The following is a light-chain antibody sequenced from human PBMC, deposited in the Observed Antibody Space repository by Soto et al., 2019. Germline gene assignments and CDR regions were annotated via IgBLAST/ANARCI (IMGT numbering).Light chain of an antibody. V-gene: IGKV3-11*01. Sequence: EIVLTQSPATLSLSPGERATLSCRASQSVSSYLAWYQQKPGQAPRLLIYDASNRATGIPARFSGSGSGTDFTLTIISLEPEDFAVFSCQQRSNWTTELTFGGGTKVEIK. CDR3: QQRSNWTTELT. CDR2: DAS. CDR1: QSVSSY. J-gene: IGKJ4*02.